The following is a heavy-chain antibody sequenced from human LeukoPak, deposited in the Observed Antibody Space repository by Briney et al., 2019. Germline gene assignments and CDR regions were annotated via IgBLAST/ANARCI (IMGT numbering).Heavy chain of an antibody. Sequence: KPGGSLRLSCAASGFTFSTYSMNWVRQAPGKGLEWVSSISSSSSYIYYADSVKGRFTISRDNAKNSLYLQMNSLRAEDTAVYYCARLSNGDYYYYCYMDVWGKGTTVTVSS. CDR1: GFTFSTYS. V-gene: IGHV3-21*01. CDR2: ISSSSSYI. J-gene: IGHJ6*03. CDR3: ARLSNGDYYYYCYMDV. D-gene: IGHD4-17*01.